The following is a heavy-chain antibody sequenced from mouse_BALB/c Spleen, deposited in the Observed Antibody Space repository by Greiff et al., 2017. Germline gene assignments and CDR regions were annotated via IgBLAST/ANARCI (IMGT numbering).Heavy chain of an antibody. CDR1: GFTFSSYT. D-gene: IGHD1-1*01. Sequence: EVQGVESGGGLVKPGGSLKLSCAASGFTFSSYTMSWVRQTPEKRLEWVATISSGGSYTYYPDSVKGRFTISRDNAKNTLYLQMSSLKSEDTAMYYCTSLYYYGSSSYFDYWGQGTTLTVSS. CDR2: ISSGGSYT. CDR3: TSLYYYGSSSYFDY. V-gene: IGHV5-6-4*01. J-gene: IGHJ2*01.